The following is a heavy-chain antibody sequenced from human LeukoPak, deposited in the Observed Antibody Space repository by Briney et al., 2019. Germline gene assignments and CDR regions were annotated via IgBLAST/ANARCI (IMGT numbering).Heavy chain of an antibody. V-gene: IGHV3-66*01. CDR2: IYSGGST. J-gene: IGHJ5*02. D-gene: IGHD6-19*01. Sequence: GGSLRLSCAASGFTFSSYAMSWVRQAPGKGLEWVSVIYSGGSTYYADSVKGRFTISRDNSKNTLYLQMNSLRAEDTALYYCAKAQGAVAGTGWFDPWGQGTLVTVSS. CDR3: AKAQGAVAGTGWFDP. CDR1: GFTFSSYA.